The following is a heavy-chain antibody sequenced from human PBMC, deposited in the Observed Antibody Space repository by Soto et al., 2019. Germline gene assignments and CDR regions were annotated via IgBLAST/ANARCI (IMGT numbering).Heavy chain of an antibody. CDR3: AKCAARGYCNSTRGGAFDI. Sequence: GGSLRLSCAASGFTFSSYAMSWVRQAPGKGLEWVSAISGSGGSTYYADSVKGRFTISRDNSKNTLYLQMNSLRAEDTAVYCWAKCAARGYCNSTRGGAFDIWGQGTMVTVSS. J-gene: IGHJ3*02. CDR1: GFTFSSYA. V-gene: IGHV3-23*01. CDR2: ISGSGGST. D-gene: IGHD2-2*01.